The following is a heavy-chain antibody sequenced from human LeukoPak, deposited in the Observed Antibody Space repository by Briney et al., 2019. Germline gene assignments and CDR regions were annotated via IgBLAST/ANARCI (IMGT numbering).Heavy chain of an antibody. CDR2: IRYDGSNK. CDR1: GFTFSSYG. D-gene: IGHD3-10*01. CDR3: AKDLPEYYGSGSYGFDY. V-gene: IGHV3-30*02. Sequence: GGSLGLSCAASGFTFSSYGLHWVRQAPGKGLEWVAFIRYDGSNKYYADSVKGRFTISRDNSKNTLFLQMNSLRADDTAVYYCAKDLPEYYGSGSYGFDYWGQGTLVTVSS. J-gene: IGHJ4*02.